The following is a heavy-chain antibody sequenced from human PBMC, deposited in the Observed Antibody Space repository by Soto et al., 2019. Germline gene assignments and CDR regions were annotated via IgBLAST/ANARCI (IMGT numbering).Heavy chain of an antibody. Sequence: TLSLTCAVSGGSIISSNWWNWVRQPPGKGLEWIGEIYHSGSTYYKPSLKSRVAMSVDTSKNQFSLKLTSATAADTAVYYCARRDWSGSTSHFYFDYWGKGVLVTVSS. V-gene: IGHV4-4*02. CDR3: ARRDWSGSTSHFYFDY. D-gene: IGHD3-9*01. J-gene: IGHJ4*02. CDR1: GGSIISSNW. CDR2: IYHSGST.